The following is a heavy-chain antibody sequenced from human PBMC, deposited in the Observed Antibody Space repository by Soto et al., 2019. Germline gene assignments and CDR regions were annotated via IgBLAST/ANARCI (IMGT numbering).Heavy chain of an antibody. V-gene: IGHV4-34*01. CDR2: IDRIGNT. J-gene: IGHJ6*02. Sequence: SETLSLTCAVSGGCFSVYYWSWIRQPPGKGLEWIGEIDRIGNTNYNPSLKSRVTISVDTSKNQFSLKVSSVIAADTAVYYCAREGRNTIFGVDRYGMDVWGQGTTVTVSS. CDR3: AREGRNTIFGVDRYGMDV. D-gene: IGHD3-3*01. CDR1: GGCFSVYY.